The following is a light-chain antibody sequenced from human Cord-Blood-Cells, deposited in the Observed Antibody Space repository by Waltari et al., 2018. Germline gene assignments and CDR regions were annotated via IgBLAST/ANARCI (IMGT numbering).Light chain of an antibody. CDR3: CSYAGSYTYV. J-gene: IGLJ1*01. V-gene: IGLV2-11*01. Sequence: QSALPQPRSVSGSPGQSVTISCTRTSSDVGGYNYVSWYQQHPGKAPKLMIYDVSKRPSGVPDRFSGSKSGNTASLTISGLQAEDEADYYCCSYAGSYTYVFGTGTKVTVL. CDR1: SSDVGGYNY. CDR2: DVS.